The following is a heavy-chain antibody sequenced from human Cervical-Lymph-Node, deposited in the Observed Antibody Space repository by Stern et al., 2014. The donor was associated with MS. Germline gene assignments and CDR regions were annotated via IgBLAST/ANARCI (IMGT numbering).Heavy chain of an antibody. CDR3: ALSSETSDRLYSLAYDL. V-gene: IGHV1-69*01. J-gene: IGHJ5*02. CDR2: IFPVFGTP. Sequence: VQLVESGAEVTKPGSSVKVSCKASGGTFSKFPSSWVRQAPGQGLEWMGGIFPVFGTPTYAQELQGRVTITADVSTSTLYMELSSLRSDDTAVYYGALSSETSDRLYSLAYDLWGQGTLVTVSS. CDR1: GGTFSKFP. D-gene: IGHD2-8*01.